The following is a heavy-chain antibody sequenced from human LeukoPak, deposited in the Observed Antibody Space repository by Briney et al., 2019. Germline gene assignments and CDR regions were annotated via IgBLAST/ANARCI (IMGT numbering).Heavy chain of an antibody. J-gene: IGHJ4*02. CDR2: INHSGST. D-gene: IGHD1-1*01. V-gene: IGHV4-34*01. CDR1: GGSFSGYY. CDR3: ARGFSTFDY. Sequence: PSETLSLTCAVYGGSFSGYYWSWIRQPPGKGLEWIGEINHSGSTNYNPSLKSRVTISADTSKNQFSLKLSPVTAADTAVYYCARGFSTFDYWGQGTLVTVSS.